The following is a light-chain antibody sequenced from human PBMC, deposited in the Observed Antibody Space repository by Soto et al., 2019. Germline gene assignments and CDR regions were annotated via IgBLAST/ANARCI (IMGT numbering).Light chain of an antibody. Sequence: DVVMTQSPLSLPVTLGQPASISCRSSQSVVYSDGIAYLTWFQQRPGQSPRRLIYRVSNRDSGVPDRFSGSGSGTDFTLKISGVEAEDVGVYYCMQGTHWPPTFGRGTKVEIK. J-gene: IGKJ1*01. CDR2: RVS. CDR1: QSVVYSDGIAY. CDR3: MQGTHWPPT. V-gene: IGKV2-30*01.